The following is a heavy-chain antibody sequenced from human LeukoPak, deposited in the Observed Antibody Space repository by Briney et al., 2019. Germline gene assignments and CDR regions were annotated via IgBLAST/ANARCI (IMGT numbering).Heavy chain of an antibody. J-gene: IGHJ5*02. D-gene: IGHD3-22*01. V-gene: IGHV4-39*01. Sequence: PSETLSLTCTVSGDSISSLSYYWGWIRQPPGKGLELIGGMRYNGDTYYNPSLKSRVTISVDTSKNQFSLKLSSVTAADTAVYYCARHDPVYYYDSSGSNWFDPWGQGTLVTVSS. CDR2: MRYNGDT. CDR1: GDSISSLSYY. CDR3: ARHDPVYYYDSSGSNWFDP.